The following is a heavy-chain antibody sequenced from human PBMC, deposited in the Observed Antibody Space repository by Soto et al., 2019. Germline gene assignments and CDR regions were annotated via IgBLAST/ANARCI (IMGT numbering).Heavy chain of an antibody. CDR3: ARLPGYCSGGICYHPFDY. D-gene: IGHD2-15*01. CDR1: GYSFTSYW. CDR2: IYPGDSDT. Sequence: PGESRKISCKGSGYSFTSYWIGWVRQMPGKGLEWMGIIYPGDSDTRYSPSFQGQVTISADKSISTAYLQWSSLKASDTAMYYCARLPGYCSGGICYHPFDYWGQGTLVTVSS. V-gene: IGHV5-51*01. J-gene: IGHJ4*02.